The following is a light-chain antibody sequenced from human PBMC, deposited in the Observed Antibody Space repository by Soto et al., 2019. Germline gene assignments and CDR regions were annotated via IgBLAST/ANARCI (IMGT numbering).Light chain of an antibody. V-gene: IGLV2-8*01. CDR1: SSDVGGNNF. Sequence: HSALTQPPSASGSPGQSVTISCTGTSSDVGGNNFVSWYQQHPGKAPKLMINEVSKRPSGVPDRFSGSKSGNTASLTVSGLQAEDGADYYCSSYAGSNVVFGGGTKLTVL. J-gene: IGLJ2*01. CDR3: SSYAGSNVV. CDR2: EVS.